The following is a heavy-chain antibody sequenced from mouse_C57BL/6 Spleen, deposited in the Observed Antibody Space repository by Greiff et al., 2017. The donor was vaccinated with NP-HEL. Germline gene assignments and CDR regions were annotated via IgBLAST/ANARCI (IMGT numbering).Heavy chain of an antibody. Sequence: EVKLQESGPGLVKPSQSLSLTCSVTGYSITSGYYWNWIRQFPGNKLEWMGYISYDGSNNYNPSLKNRISITRDTSKNQFFLKLNSVTTEDTATYYCARVTTVARWYFDVWGTGTTVTVSS. V-gene: IGHV3-6*01. CDR2: ISYDGSN. D-gene: IGHD1-1*01. CDR3: ARVTTVARWYFDV. J-gene: IGHJ1*03. CDR1: GYSITSGYY.